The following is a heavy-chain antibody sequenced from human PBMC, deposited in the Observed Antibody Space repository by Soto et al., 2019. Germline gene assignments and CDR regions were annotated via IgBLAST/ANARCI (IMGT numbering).Heavy chain of an antibody. Sequence: ASVKVSCKASGCTLSSFAFTCVRQARGQVLEWMGRIIPIFGTANYAQQFQGRVTITADESTGTVYMDLRSLRSEDTAMYYCATDTSMFRGRIADTPWFDSWGQGTLVTVSS. CDR3: ATDTSMFRGRIADTPWFDS. J-gene: IGHJ5*01. CDR1: GCTLSSFA. D-gene: IGHD3-10*01. CDR2: IIPIFGTA. V-gene: IGHV1-69*13.